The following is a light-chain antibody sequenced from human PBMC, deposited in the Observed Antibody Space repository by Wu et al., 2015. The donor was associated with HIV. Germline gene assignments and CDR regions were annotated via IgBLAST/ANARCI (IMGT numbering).Light chain of an antibody. CDR1: QSLSSN. V-gene: IGKV3-15*01. CDR3: QQYESWPLT. Sequence: EIVMTQSPATLSVSPGERATLSCRASQSLSSNLAWYQQKPGQAPRLLLYGASTRATGIPARFSGSGSGTEFTLSISSMQSEDFAVYYCQQYESWPLTFGGGTKMELK. CDR2: GAS. J-gene: IGKJ4*01.